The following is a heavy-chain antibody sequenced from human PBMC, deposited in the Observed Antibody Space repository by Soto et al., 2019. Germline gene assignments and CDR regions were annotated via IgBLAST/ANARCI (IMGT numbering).Heavy chain of an antibody. V-gene: IGHV4-31*03. J-gene: IGHJ5*02. Sequence: SETLSLTCTVSGGSISSGGYYWSWIRQHPGKDLEWIGYIYYSGSTYYNPSLKSRVTISVDTSKNQFSLKLSSVTAADTAVYYCARERPLSTIAPNNWFDPWGQGTLVTVSS. CDR1: GGSISSGGYY. CDR2: IYYSGST. CDR3: ARERPLSTIAPNNWFDP.